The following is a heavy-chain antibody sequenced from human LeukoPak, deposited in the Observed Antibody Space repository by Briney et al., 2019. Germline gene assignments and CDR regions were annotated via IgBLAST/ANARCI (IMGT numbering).Heavy chain of an antibody. CDR1: GGSISSFDSY. CDR3: ARGRDAYKVGY. D-gene: IGHD5-24*01. CDR2: VYYSEST. V-gene: IGHV4-31*03. Sequence: PSETLSLTCTVSGGSISSFDSYWRWLRQHPGTGLEWIGCVYYSESTYFNPSLKRRFTISVYTSKNQFTLNLSPATAADTGVYYWARGRDAYKVGYWGQGTLVTVSS. J-gene: IGHJ4*02.